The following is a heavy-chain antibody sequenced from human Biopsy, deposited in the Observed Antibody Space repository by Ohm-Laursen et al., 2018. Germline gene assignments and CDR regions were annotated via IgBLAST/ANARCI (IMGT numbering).Heavy chain of an antibody. J-gene: IGHJ6*02. Sequence: GSLRLSCTASGFTFSSYWMHWVRQAPGKGLVWVSRIYSDGSSTSYADSVKGRFTISRDNARKSLYLQMNSLRPEDTALYYCAKDISIGGFAISYYYGMDVWGQGTTVTVSS. D-gene: IGHD2-21*01. CDR2: IYSDGSST. CDR3: AKDISIGGFAISYYYGMDV. CDR1: GFTFSSYW. V-gene: IGHV3-74*01.